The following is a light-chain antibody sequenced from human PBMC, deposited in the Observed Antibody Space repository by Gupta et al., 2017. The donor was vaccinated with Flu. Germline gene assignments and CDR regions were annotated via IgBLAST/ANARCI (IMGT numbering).Light chain of an antibody. CDR3: SSYTSSSHVV. V-gene: IGLV2-14*01. CDR1: SSDVGGYNY. J-gene: IGLJ2*01. Sequence: QSALTQPASVSGPPGPSITISCTGTSSDVGGYNYVSWYQQHPGKAHKLMIYEVSNRPSGVSSRFSGSKSGNTASLTISGLQDEDEADYYCSSYTSSSHVVFGGGTKLTVL. CDR2: EVS.